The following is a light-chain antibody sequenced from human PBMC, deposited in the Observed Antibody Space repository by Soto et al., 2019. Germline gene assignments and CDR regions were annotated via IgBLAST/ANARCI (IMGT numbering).Light chain of an antibody. CDR1: QGISSY. Sequence: AIRMTQSPSSFSASTGDGVTITCRASQGISSYLAWYQQKPGKAPKLLIYAASTLQSGVPSRFSGSGSGTDFTLTISCLQSEDFATYYCQQYYSYVYTFGQGTKLEIK. CDR2: AAS. V-gene: IGKV1-8*01. CDR3: QQYYSYVYT. J-gene: IGKJ2*01.